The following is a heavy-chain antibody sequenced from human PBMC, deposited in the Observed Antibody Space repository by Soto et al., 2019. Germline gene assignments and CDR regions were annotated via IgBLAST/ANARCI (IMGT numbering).Heavy chain of an antibody. D-gene: IGHD3-9*01. Sequence: RLSCAASGFTFSDYYMSWIRQAPGKGLEWVSYISSSGSTIYYADSVKGRFTISRDNSKKTLYLQMNSLRAEDTAVYYCARVFDTYYFDSWGQGNMVTVSS. CDR2: ISSSGSTI. CDR3: ARVFDTYYFDS. J-gene: IGHJ4*02. V-gene: IGHV3-11*04. CDR1: GFTFSDYY.